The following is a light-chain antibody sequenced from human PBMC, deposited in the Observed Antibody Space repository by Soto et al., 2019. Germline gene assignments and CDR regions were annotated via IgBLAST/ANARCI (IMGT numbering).Light chain of an antibody. Sequence: EIVMTQSPATVSVSPGERATLSCRASESASSNFAWYQQKPGQAPRLLIYGASIRATGIPARFSGSGSGTAVTLTISSLQSEDSAVYYGHQVQKWPLTFGGGTHVESK. CDR1: ESASSN. CDR2: GAS. CDR3: HQVQKWPLT. J-gene: IGKJ4*01. V-gene: IGKV3-15*01.